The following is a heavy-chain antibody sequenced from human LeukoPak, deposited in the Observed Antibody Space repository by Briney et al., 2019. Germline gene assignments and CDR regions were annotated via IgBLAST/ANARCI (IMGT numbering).Heavy chain of an antibody. Sequence: PAGSLRLSCAASGFTFSSYWMSWVRQAPGKGLQWVANIKQDGSEKYYVDSVKGRFTISRDNAKNSLYLQMNSLRAEDTAVYYCATLGIAARPSWFDPWGQGTLVTLSS. CDR1: GFTFSSYW. V-gene: IGHV3-7*01. D-gene: IGHD6-6*01. J-gene: IGHJ5*02. CDR2: IKQDGSEK. CDR3: ATLGIAARPSWFDP.